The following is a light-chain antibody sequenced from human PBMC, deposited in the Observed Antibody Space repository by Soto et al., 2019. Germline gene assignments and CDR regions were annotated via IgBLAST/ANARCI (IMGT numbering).Light chain of an antibody. Sequence: QSALTQPASVSGSPGQSITISCTGTSSDVGGYNYVSWYQQHPGKAPKLMIYDVSNRPSGVSNRFSGSKSCNTAALTISGLQAEDAADYYCSSSTSSSTLVVFGGGTKLTVL. J-gene: IGLJ2*01. V-gene: IGLV2-14*01. CDR2: DVS. CDR1: SSDVGGYNY. CDR3: SSSTSSSTLVV.